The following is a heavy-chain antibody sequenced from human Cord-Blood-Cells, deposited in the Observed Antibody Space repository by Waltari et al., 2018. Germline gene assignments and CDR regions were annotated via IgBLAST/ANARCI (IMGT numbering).Heavy chain of an antibody. D-gene: IGHD1-26*01. CDR3: ARHWSGSYYDAFDI. CDR2: SYPCDSDT. Sequence: EVQLVQSGAEVKKPGESLKISCKGSGYSFTSYWIGWVRQMPGKGLEWMGTSYPCDSDTGYSPSFKGQVTISADKSISTAYLQWSSLKASDTAMYYCARHWSGSYYDAFDIWGQGTMVTVSS. V-gene: IGHV5-51*01. J-gene: IGHJ3*02. CDR1: GYSFTSYW.